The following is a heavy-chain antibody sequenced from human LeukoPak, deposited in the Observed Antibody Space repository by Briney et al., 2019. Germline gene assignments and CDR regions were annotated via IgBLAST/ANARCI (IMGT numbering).Heavy chain of an antibody. CDR1: GGSISSYY. Sequence: SETLSLTCTVSGGSISSYYWSWIRQPPGKGLEWIWYIYYSGSTNYNPSLKSRVTISVDSSKNQFSLKLSSVTAADTAVYYCARDSVAVAGDRAFDIWGRGTMVTVSS. J-gene: IGHJ3*02. CDR2: IYYSGST. D-gene: IGHD2-15*01. V-gene: IGHV4-59*01. CDR3: ARDSVAVAGDRAFDI.